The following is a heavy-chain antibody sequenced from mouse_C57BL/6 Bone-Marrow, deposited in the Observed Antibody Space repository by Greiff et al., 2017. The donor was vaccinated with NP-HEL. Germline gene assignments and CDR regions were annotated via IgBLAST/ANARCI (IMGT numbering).Heavy chain of an antibody. CDR2: IYPRSGNT. V-gene: IGHV1-81*01. Sequence: VKLQESGAELARPGASVKLSCKASGYTFTSYGISWVKQRPGQGLEWIGEIYPRSGNTYYNEKFKGKATLTADKSSSTAYMELRSLTSEDSAVYFCARGGPFPFAYWGQGTLVTVSA. CDR1: GYTFTSYG. J-gene: IGHJ3*01. CDR3: ARGGPFPFAY.